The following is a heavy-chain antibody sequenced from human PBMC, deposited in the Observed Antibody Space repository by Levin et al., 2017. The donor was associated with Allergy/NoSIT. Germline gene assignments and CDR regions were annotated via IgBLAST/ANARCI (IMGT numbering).Heavy chain of an antibody. D-gene: IGHD3-3*01. J-gene: IGHJ6*02. V-gene: IGHV3-23*01. Sequence: LSLTCAASGFTFSSYAMSWVRQAPGKGLEWVSAISGSGGSTYYADSVKGRFTISRDNSKNTLYLQMNSLRAEDTAVYYCAKALSYKTYYDFWSGYGSPYYYYGMDVWGQGTTVTVSS. CDR3: AKALSYKTYYDFWSGYGSPYYYYGMDV. CDR2: ISGSGGST. CDR1: GFTFSSYA.